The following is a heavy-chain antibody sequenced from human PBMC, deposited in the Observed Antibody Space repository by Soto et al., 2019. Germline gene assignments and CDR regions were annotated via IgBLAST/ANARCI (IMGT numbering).Heavy chain of an antibody. CDR3: ASGRIAARQDYYYYYYMDV. CDR1: GGSISSYY. D-gene: IGHD6-6*01. CDR2: IYYIGST. Sequence: SETLSLTCTVSGGSISSYYWSWIRQPPGKGLEWIGYIYYIGSTNFNPSLKSRVTISVDQSKNQLSLKLSSVTAADTAVYYCASGRIAARQDYYYYYYMDVWGKGTTVTVSS. J-gene: IGHJ6*03. V-gene: IGHV4-59*01.